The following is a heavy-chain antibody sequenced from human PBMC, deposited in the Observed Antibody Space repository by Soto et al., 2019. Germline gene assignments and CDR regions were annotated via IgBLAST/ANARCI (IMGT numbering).Heavy chain of an antibody. J-gene: IGHJ4*02. CDR3: AGSSLDTAMVWDY. V-gene: IGHV1-18*01. D-gene: IGHD5-18*01. CDR1: GYTFTSYG. Sequence: ASVKVSCKASGYTFTSYGISWVRQAPGQGLEWMGWISAYNGNTNYAQKLQGRVTISADKSISTAYLQWSSLKASDTAMYYCAGSSLDTAMVWDYWGQGTLVTVSS. CDR2: ISAYNGNT.